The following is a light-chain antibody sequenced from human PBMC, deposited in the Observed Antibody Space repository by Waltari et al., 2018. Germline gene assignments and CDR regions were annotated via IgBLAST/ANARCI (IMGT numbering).Light chain of an antibody. CDR1: SSNIGSNY. Sequence: QSVLTQPPSASGTPGQRVTISCSGSSSNIGSNYVYWYQQLPGTAPKLLIYRNNQRPSGVPVRFSVSKSCTAASLAISGLRSEDEADYYCAAWDDILSCPYVFGTGTKVTVL. CDR3: AAWDDILSCPYV. CDR2: RNN. J-gene: IGLJ1*01. V-gene: IGLV1-47*01.